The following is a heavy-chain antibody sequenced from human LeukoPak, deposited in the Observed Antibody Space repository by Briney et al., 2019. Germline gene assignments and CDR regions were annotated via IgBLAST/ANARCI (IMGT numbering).Heavy chain of an antibody. CDR2: IIPIFGTA. CDR1: GGTFSSYA. D-gene: IGHD6-19*01. CDR3: ARDQGLRYSSGSENWFDP. V-gene: IGHV1-69*01. Sequence: SVKVSCKASGGTFSSYAISWVRQAPGQGLEWMGGIIPIFGTANYAQKFQGRVMITADESTSTAYMELSSLRSEDTAVYYCARDQGLRYSSGSENWFDPWGQGTLVTVSS. J-gene: IGHJ5*02.